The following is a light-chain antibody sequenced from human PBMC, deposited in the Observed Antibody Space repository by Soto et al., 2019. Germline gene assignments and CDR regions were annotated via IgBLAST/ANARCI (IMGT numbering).Light chain of an antibody. CDR1: QDIDKY. Sequence: DIQMTHSTSSLSASVGDRVTITFQASQDIDKYLNWYQQKPGKAPKLLIDDVTNLETGVPSRFSGSGSGTHFTFTIGSLQPEDIATYYCQQYYDLPITFGQGTLLEIK. CDR3: QQYYDLPIT. V-gene: IGKV1-33*01. CDR2: DVT. J-gene: IGKJ5*01.